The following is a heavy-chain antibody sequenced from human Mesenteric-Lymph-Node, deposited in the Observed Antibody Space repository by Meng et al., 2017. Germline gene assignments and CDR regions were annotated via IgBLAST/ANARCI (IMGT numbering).Heavy chain of an antibody. V-gene: IGHV7-4-1*02. CDR1: GYTYTPYV. Sequence: VQWVQFGCEGTNPGSSVKFALKVPGYTYTPYVVTGVRQAPGQGLVWMGWINTNTGNPTYAQGFTGRFVFSLDTSVSTAYLQISSLKAEDTAVYYCARAEKFKRLGRNWFDPWGQGTLVTVSS. CDR3: ARAEKFKRLGRNWFDP. CDR2: INTNTGNP. D-gene: IGHD7-27*01. J-gene: IGHJ5*02.